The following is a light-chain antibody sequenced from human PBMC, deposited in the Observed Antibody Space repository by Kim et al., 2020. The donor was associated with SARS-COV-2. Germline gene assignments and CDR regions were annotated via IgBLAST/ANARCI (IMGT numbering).Light chain of an antibody. J-gene: IGLJ3*02. CDR3: AAWDDRLDGWV. V-gene: IGLV1-44*01. CDR1: TSNIGINT. Sequence: QSVLTQSSSASGTPGQMVTISCSGSTSNIGINTVNWYQHLPGTAPKLLIYSNDERPSGVPDRFSGSKSGTSASLAISGLQSEDEADYYCAAWDDRLDGWVFGGGTQLTVL. CDR2: SND.